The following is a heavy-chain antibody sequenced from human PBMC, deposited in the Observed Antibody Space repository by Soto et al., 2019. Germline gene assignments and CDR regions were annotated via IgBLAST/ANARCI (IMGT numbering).Heavy chain of an antibody. V-gene: IGHV1-18*01. CDR3: ATEGVYGAWYYYYGMDV. CDR2: ISAYNGNT. D-gene: IGHD3-10*01. Sequence: GASVKVSCKASGYTFTSYGISWVRQAPGQGLEWMGWISAYNGNTNYAQKLQGRVTMTTDTSTGTAYMELRSLRSDDTAVYYCATEGVYGAWYYYYGMDVCGQWSTDPVSS. J-gene: IGHJ6*02. CDR1: GYTFTSYG.